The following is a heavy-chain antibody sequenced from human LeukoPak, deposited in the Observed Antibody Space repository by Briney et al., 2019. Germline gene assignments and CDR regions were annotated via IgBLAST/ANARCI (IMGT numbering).Heavy chain of an antibody. CDR3: AKEGVLGATMTNNWFDP. Sequence: ASVKVSCKASGGTFSSYAISWVRQAPGQGLEWMGGIIPIFGTPNYAQNFQGRVTITADESASTAYMELTSLRSEDTAVYYCAKEGVLGATMTNNWFDPWGQGTLVTVSS. CDR1: GGTFSSYA. V-gene: IGHV1-69*13. D-gene: IGHD1-26*01. J-gene: IGHJ5*02. CDR2: IIPIFGTP.